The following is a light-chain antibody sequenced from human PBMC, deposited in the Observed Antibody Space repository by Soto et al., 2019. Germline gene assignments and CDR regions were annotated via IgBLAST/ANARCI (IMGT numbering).Light chain of an antibody. CDR2: DPS. CDR1: QSISSW. Sequence: DIQMTQSPSTLSASVGDRVTITCRASQSISSWLAWYQQKPGKAPKLLIYDPSSLESGVPSRFSGSGSGTEFTLTISSLQPDDFATYYCQQYNSYSPTTFGQGTKVEIK. V-gene: IGKV1-5*01. CDR3: QQYNSYSPTT. J-gene: IGKJ1*01.